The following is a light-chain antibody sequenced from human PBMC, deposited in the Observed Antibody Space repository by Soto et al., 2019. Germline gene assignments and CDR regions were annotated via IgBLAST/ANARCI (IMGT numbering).Light chain of an antibody. CDR2: WAS. Sequence: DIVMTQSPDSLAVSLGERATINCKSSQSILSSSNNKNYLAWYQQRRGKPPKLLISWASTRQSGVPDRISGSGSGADFTLTISSLQDEEVAVYYCQQYFSASLTFGGGTKVEIK. CDR1: QSILSSSNNKNY. V-gene: IGKV4-1*01. CDR3: QQYFSASLT. J-gene: IGKJ4*01.